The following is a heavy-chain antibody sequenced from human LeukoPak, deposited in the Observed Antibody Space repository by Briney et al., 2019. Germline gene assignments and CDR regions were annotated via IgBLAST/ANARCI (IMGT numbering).Heavy chain of an antibody. V-gene: IGHV3-23*01. CDR2: ISGSGGST. CDR3: AKDRTSTGATVRFDP. J-gene: IGHJ5*02. CDR1: GLTFSSYA. D-gene: IGHD1-26*01. Sequence: GGSLRLSCAASGLTFSSYAMSWVRQAPGKGLEGVSSISGSGGSTYYADSVKGRFTISRDNSENTLYLQMNSLRAEDTAVYYCAKDRTSTGATVRFDPWGQGTLVAVSS.